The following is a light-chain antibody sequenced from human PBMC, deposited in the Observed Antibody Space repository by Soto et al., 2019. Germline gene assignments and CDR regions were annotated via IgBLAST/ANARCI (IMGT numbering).Light chain of an antibody. CDR1: SSDAGSYNR. CDR3: CSYTTRTTYV. J-gene: IGLJ1*01. CDR2: DVT. Sequence: QSVLPPPAAASGSPGQSITVSCTGTSSDAGSYNRVSWYQQPPGTAPKLIIYDVTNRPLGPPDRFFGSKSGNTASLTISGLQAEDEADYYCCSYTTRTTYVFGTGTKVIVL. V-gene: IGLV2-18*02.